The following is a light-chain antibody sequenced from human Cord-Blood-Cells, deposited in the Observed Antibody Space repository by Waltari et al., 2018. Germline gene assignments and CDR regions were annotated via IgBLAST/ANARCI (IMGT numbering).Light chain of an antibody. CDR1: SSDVGGYNY. CDR3: SSYAGSNRV. Sequence: QSALTQPPSASGSPGQSVTIYCTGTSSDVGGYNYVSWYQQPPGKAPKLMIYEVSKRPSGVPDRFSGSKSGNTASLTVSGLQAEDEADYYCSSYAGSNRVFGGGTKLTVL. J-gene: IGLJ3*02. CDR2: EVS. V-gene: IGLV2-8*01.